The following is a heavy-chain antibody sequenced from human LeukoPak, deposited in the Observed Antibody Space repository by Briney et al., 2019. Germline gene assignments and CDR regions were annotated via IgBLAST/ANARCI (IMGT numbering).Heavy chain of an antibody. D-gene: IGHD3-22*01. CDR2: IYSGGSA. V-gene: IGHV3-53*01. J-gene: IGHJ4*02. CDR1: GFTVSSNY. Sequence: GGSLRLSCAASGFTVSSNYMSWVRQAPGKGLEWVSVIYSGGSAYYADSVKGRFTISRDNSKNTLYLQMNSLRAEDTAVYYCARVFPTQYYYDSSGYLDYWGQGTLVTVSS. CDR3: ARVFPTQYYYDSSGYLDY.